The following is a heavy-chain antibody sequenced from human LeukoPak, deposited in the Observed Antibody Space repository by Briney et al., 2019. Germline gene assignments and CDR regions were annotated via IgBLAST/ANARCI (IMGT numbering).Heavy chain of an antibody. Sequence: SDTLSLTCTVSGGSISSSSYYWGWIRQPPGKGLEWIGSIYYSGSTYSNPSLKSRVTISVDTSKNQFSLKLSSVTAADTAVYYCARTRGVRSLVPGWFDPWGQGTLVTVSS. V-gene: IGHV4-39*01. CDR2: IYYSGST. D-gene: IGHD6-13*01. J-gene: IGHJ5*02. CDR1: GGSISSSSYY. CDR3: ARTRGVRSLVPGWFDP.